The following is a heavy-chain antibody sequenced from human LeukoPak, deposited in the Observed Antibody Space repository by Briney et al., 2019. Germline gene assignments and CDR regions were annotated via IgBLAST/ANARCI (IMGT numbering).Heavy chain of an antibody. Sequence: PSQTLSLTCTVAGGSISSYYGSCIRQPPGKGREWVGYIYYSVSTNYNPSLKSRVTISVDTSKNQFSLKLSSVTAADTAVYYCERSRQYYYDSSLDPWGQGTLVTVSS. V-gene: IGHV4-59*01. J-gene: IGHJ5*02. CDR2: IYYSVST. D-gene: IGHD3-22*01. CDR3: ERSRQYYYDSSLDP. CDR1: GGSISSYY.